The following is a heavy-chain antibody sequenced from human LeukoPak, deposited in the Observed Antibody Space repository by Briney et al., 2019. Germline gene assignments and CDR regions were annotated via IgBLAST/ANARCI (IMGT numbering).Heavy chain of an antibody. J-gene: IGHJ5*02. CDR3: ARSPWYSSSWYRFDP. D-gene: IGHD6-13*01. Sequence: PSETLSLTCAVYGGSFSGYYWSWIRQPPGKGLEWIGEIYHSGSTNYNPSLKSRVTISVDKSKNQFSLKLSSVTAADTAVYYCARSPWYSSSWYRFDPWGQGTLVTVSS. CDR1: GGSFSGYY. V-gene: IGHV4-34*01. CDR2: IYHSGST.